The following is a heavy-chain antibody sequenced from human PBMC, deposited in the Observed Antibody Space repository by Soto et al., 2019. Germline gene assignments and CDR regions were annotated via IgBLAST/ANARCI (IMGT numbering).Heavy chain of an antibody. V-gene: IGHV4-59*08. CDR3: ANYRLGATTAYFDY. CDR2: IYYSGST. Sequence: TLXLTCTVSGGSISSYYWSWIRQPPGKGLEWIGYIYYSGSTNYNPSLKSRVTISVDTSKNQFSLKLSSVTAADTAVYYCANYRLGATTAYFDYWGEGTLVTVSS. CDR1: GGSISSYY. J-gene: IGHJ4*02. D-gene: IGHD1-26*01.